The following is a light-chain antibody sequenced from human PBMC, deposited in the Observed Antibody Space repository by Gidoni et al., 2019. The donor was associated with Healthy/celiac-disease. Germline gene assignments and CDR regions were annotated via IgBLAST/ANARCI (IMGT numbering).Light chain of an antibody. V-gene: IGLV2-11*01. CDR2: DVS. Sequence: QSALTQPRSVSGSPGQSATISCTGTSSDVGGYTYVSWYQQHPGKAPKLMIYDVSKLPSGVPDRFSGSKSGNTASLTISGLQAEDEADYCCCSYAGSWVYDGGTKLTVL. J-gene: IGLJ3*02. CDR1: SSDVGGYTY. CDR3: CSYAGSWV.